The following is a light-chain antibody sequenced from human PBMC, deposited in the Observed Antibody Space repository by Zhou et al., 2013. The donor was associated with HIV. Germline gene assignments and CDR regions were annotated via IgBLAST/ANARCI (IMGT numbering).Light chain of an antibody. CDR2: GAS. CDR3: QHYNTWPPVA. V-gene: IGKV3-20*01. J-gene: IGKJ2*01. CDR1: QSVSSSY. Sequence: ENVLTQSPGTLSLSSGERVTLSCRASQSVSSSYLAWYQQKPGQAPRLLIYGASNRATGIPDRISASGSGTEFTLTISSMQSEDFAVYYCQHYNTWPPVAFGQGTKLEIK.